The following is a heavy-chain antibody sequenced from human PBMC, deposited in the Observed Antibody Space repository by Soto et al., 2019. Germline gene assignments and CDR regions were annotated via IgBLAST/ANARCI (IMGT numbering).Heavy chain of an antibody. CDR2: ISGGGDST. D-gene: IGHD3-22*01. V-gene: IGHV3-23*01. Sequence: PGGSLRLSCAATGFTFGFNALSWVRQAPGKGLEWISTISGGGDSTYYADSVRGRFTVSRDDSKNTVYLQMNSLRVEDTALYYCAKDESTGYVELYWGLGTLVTVSS. J-gene: IGHJ4*02. CDR1: GFTFGFNA. CDR3: AKDESTGYVELY.